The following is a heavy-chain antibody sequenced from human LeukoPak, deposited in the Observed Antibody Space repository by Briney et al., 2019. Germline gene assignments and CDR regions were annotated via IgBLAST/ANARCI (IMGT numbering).Heavy chain of an antibody. V-gene: IGHV1-69*13. CDR2: IIPIFGTA. CDR3: ARAGYSNSSRDNYYYYYGMDV. CDR1: GGTFSSYA. J-gene: IGHJ6*02. Sequence: ASVKVSCTASGGTFSSYAISWVRQAPGQGLEWMGGIIPIFGTANYAQKFQGRVTITADESTSTAYMELSSLRSEDTAVYYCARAGYSNSSRDNYYYYYGMDVWGQGTTVTVSS. D-gene: IGHD6-13*01.